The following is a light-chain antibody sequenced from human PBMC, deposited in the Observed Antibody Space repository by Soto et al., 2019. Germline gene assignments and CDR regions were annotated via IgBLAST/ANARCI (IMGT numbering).Light chain of an antibody. J-gene: IGKJ4*01. V-gene: IGKV3D-15*01. CDR2: GAS. CDR3: QQYDKWPLT. CDR1: HSVDSN. Sequence: EIEMTQSPATLSVSPGAGAPLSCRASHSVDSNLAWYPQKPGQAPRLLIYGASTRPTGIPARFSGSGSGADFTLTISSLQSEDFAVYYCQQYDKWPLTFGGGTKVDI.